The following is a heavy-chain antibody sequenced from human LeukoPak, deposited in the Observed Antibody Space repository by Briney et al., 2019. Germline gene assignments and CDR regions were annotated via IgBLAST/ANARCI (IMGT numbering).Heavy chain of an antibody. J-gene: IGHJ4*02. Sequence: GGSLRLSCAASGFTFSDYYMSWIRQVPGRGLEWVSYISGSSSYTNYADSVKGRFTISRDNANNSLYLQMNSLRAEDTAVYYCAGDSGGSVDYWGQGTLVTVSS. D-gene: IGHD2-15*01. V-gene: IGHV3-11*05. CDR1: GFTFSDYY. CDR2: ISGSSSYT. CDR3: AGDSGGSVDY.